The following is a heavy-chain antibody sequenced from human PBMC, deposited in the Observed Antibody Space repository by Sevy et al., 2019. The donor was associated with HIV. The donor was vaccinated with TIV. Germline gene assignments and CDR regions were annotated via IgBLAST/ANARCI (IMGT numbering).Heavy chain of an antibody. CDR1: GDSFSSYF. J-gene: IGHJ4*02. V-gene: IGHV4-4*07. CDR3: ASSNWVSATNGFTKSYYFDY. Sequence: AESLSLTCTVSGDSFSSYFWAWIRQPAGKGLEWIGRINTSGSTSYNPSLKSRVTMSVVTSKSQFSLKVTSLTAADTAICFCASSNWVSATNGFTKSYYFDYWGQGSLVAVSS. D-gene: IGHD7-27*01. CDR2: INTSGST.